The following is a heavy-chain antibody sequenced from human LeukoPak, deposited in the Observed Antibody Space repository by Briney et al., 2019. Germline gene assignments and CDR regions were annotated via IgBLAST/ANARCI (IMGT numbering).Heavy chain of an antibody. CDR3: AKGPLRGTAAAIDY. V-gene: IGHV3-30*18. CDR2: ISYDGRNI. D-gene: IGHD2-2*01. J-gene: IGHJ4*02. Sequence: VAVISYDGRNIHYPDSVTGRFTISRDISTDTLWLQMDSLRTEDTAAYYCAKGPLRGTAAAIDYWGQGTLVTVSS.